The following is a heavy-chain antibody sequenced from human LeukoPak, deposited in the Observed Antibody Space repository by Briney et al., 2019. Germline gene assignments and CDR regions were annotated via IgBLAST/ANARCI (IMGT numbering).Heavy chain of an antibody. Sequence: SETLSLTCTVSGGSISSHFWSWVRQPPGKGLEWLGSIYYTGSTNYNPSLKSRITMSVDTSKNQFSLKLSSVTAADTAVYYCARSYNSGSYYPYYFDYWGQGTLVTVSS. CDR1: GGSISSHF. D-gene: IGHD3-10*01. CDR2: IYYTGST. J-gene: IGHJ4*02. CDR3: ARSYNSGSYYPYYFDY. V-gene: IGHV4-59*11.